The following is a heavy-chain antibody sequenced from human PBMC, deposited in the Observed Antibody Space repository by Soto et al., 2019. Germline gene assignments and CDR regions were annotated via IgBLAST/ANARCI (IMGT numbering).Heavy chain of an antibody. Sequence: EVQLLESGGGLVQPGGSLRLSCAASGFTFSNYAMNWVRQAPGKGLEWVSGLSGVGGFTYYAYSWKCRFTISRDNSNKRLYLKMNSLRAEDKAVYYCAKDVRLCGYCGGGSSSNAFDIWGQGAMVTVSP. J-gene: IGHJ3*02. CDR1: GFTFSNYA. V-gene: IGHV3-23*01. D-gene: IGHD2-15*01. CDR3: AKDVRLCGYCGGGSSSNAFDI. CDR2: LSGVGGFT.